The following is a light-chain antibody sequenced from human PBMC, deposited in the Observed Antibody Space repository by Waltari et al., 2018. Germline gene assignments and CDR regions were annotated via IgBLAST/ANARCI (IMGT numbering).Light chain of an antibody. J-gene: IGLJ2*01. Sequence: SYVLTQPPSVSVAPGQTARITCGGNKIGSKRVHWYQQKPGQAPVLILYDDSDRPSGLPERFSGSNAGNTATLTISRVAAGDEADYCWHVWDSNSDHVVFGGGTKLTVL. CDR3: HVWDSNSDHVV. V-gene: IGLV3-21*02. CDR1: KIGSKR. CDR2: DDS.